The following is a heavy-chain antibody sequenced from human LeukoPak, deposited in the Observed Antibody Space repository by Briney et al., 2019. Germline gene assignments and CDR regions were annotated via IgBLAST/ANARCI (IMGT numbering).Heavy chain of an antibody. D-gene: IGHD3-9*01. CDR1: GLTFSDHW. CDR2: IKTDGSEA. Sequence: PGGSLRLSCEGSGLTFSDHWMHWVRQAPGKGLVWVSRIKTDGSEASYGDSVRGRFVISRDNSRNMLFLLMNNVRDDDTAMYFCARDVGRYGGSPGADWGQGTQVIVSS. CDR3: ARDVGRYGGSPGAD. V-gene: IGHV3-74*01. J-gene: IGHJ4*02.